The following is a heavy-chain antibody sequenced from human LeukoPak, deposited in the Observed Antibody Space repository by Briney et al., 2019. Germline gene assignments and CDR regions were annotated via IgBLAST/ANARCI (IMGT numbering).Heavy chain of an antibody. Sequence: GGSLRLSCAASGFKFSRYAVRWVRQAPGEGLEWVSALSGCGGCTYYADSVKGRFTISRDNSKNTLYLQMNSLRAEDTAVYYCAKDQDLGNRAYCSSTSCYTNLDYWGQGTLVTVSS. CDR1: GFKFSRYA. CDR3: AKDQDLGNRAYCSSTSCYTNLDY. CDR2: LSGCGGCT. D-gene: IGHD2-2*02. J-gene: IGHJ4*02. V-gene: IGHV3-23*01.